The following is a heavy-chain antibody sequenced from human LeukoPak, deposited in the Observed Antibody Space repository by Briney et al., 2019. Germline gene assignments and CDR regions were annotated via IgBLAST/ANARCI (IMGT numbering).Heavy chain of an antibody. CDR2: ISGSGGST. CDR3: AKESYGMSSGWGSYDSMRFFDY. Sequence: PGGSPRLSCAASGFTFSSYAMSWVRQAPGKGLEWVSAISGSGGSTYYADSVKGRFTISRDNSKNTLYLQMNSLRAEDTAVYYCAKESYGMSSGWGSYDSMRFFDYWGQGTLVTVSS. D-gene: IGHD3-16*01. J-gene: IGHJ4*02. CDR1: GFTFSSYA. V-gene: IGHV3-23*01.